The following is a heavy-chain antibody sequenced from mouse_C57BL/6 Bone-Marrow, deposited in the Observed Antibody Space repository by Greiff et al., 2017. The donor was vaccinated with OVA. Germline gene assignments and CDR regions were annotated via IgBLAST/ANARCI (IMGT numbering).Heavy chain of an antibody. Sequence: VQLQQPGAELVRPGSSVKLSCKASGYNFTSYWMHWVKQRPIQGLEWIGNIDHSDSETHYNQKFKDKATLTVDKSSSTAYMQLRSLTSEDSSVYDCARCCYYGNRWYFDVCGTGTTVTVSS. CDR3: ARCCYYGNRWYFDV. CDR1: GYNFTSYW. J-gene: IGHJ1*03. CDR2: IDHSDSET. V-gene: IGHV1-52*01. D-gene: IGHD2-1*01.